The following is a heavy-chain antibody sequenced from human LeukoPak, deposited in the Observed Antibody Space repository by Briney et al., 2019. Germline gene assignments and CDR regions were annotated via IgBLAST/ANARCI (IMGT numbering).Heavy chain of an antibody. J-gene: IGHJ5*02. CDR3: ARVITWDYGDYGGWFDP. CDR2: ISAYNGNT. Sequence: ASVKVSCKASVYTFTSYGISWVRQAPGQGLEWMGWISAYNGNTNYAQKLQGRVTMTTDTSTSTAYMELRSLRSDDTAVYYCARVITWDYGDYGGWFDPWGQGTLVTVSS. CDR1: VYTFTSYG. V-gene: IGHV1-18*01. D-gene: IGHD4-17*01.